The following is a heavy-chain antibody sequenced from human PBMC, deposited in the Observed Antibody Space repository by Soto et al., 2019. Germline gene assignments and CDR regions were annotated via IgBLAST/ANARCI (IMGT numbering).Heavy chain of an antibody. CDR2: IYDSGST. D-gene: IGHD2-15*01. CDR1: GGSISSNY. CDR3: ASTTQVLRRGAFDN. J-gene: IGHJ3*02. Sequence: TAETLSLTCTVSGGSISSNYWSGIRQPPGKGLELIGYIYDSGSTNYNPSLKSRVTITVDTSKNQYSLKLSSVNAADTAVDYCASTTQVLRRGAFDNWGQGTMVTVSS. V-gene: IGHV4-59*01.